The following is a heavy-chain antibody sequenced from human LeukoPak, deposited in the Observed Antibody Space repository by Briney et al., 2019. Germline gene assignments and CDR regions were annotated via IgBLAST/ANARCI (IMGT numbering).Heavy chain of an antibody. CDR1: GFTFSRYA. Sequence: GGSLRLSCAASGFTFSRYAMSWVRQAPGKGLEWVSSVSTDGDTYYTDSVKGRFTISRDVFWNTLFLQMISLRAEDTALYYCARSRSGSVAGTSDYWGQGTLVIVSS. J-gene: IGHJ4*02. CDR3: ARSRSGSVAGTSDY. D-gene: IGHD6-19*01. V-gene: IGHV3-23*01. CDR2: VSTDGDT.